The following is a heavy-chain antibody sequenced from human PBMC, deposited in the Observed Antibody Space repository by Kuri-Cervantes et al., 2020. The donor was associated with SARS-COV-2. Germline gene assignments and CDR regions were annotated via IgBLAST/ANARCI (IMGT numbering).Heavy chain of an antibody. CDR2: INPSGGST. V-gene: IGHV1-46*01. J-gene: IGHJ6*03. Sequence: ASVKVSCKASGYTFTSYYMHWVRQAPGQGLEWMGIINPSGGSTSYAQKFQGRVTMTRDTSTSTVYMELSSLRSEDTAVYYCAGDFSGGQLLSGWSRQTYYYYYYMDVWGKGTTVTVSS. CDR3: AGDFSGGQLLSGWSRQTYYYYYYMDV. D-gene: IGHD2-2*01. CDR1: GYTFTSYY.